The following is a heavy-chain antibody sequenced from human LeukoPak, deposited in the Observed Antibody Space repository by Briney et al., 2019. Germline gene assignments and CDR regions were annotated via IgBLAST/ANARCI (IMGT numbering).Heavy chain of an antibody. D-gene: IGHD3-3*01. CDR2: INPSGGST. J-gene: IGHJ4*02. CDR3: ARLRSAAFDFWSGYPMSGTDY. V-gene: IGHV1-46*01. CDR1: GYTFTSYY. Sequence: ASVKVSCKASGYTFTSYYMHWVRQAPGQGLEWMGIINPSGGSTNYAQKLQGRVTMTTDTSTSTAYMELRSLRSDDTAVYYCARLRSAAFDFWSGYPMSGTDYWGQGTLVTVSS.